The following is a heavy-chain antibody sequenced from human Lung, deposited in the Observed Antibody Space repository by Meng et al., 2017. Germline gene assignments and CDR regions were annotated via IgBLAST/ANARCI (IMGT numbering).Heavy chain of an antibody. CDR2: IFHSGST. D-gene: IGHD1-26*01. V-gene: IGHV4-4*02. J-gene: IGHJ4*02. CDR1: GGSITSSTW. Sequence: QVQLLESGPGLVEPSGTPSLTCCVSGGSITSSTWWSWVRQTPGKGLEWFGEIFHSGSTNYNPPLESRVTISVDKSKNQFSLKVYSVTAADTATYYCARFDISSSGRGDYWGQGILVTVSS. CDR3: ARFDISSSGRGDY.